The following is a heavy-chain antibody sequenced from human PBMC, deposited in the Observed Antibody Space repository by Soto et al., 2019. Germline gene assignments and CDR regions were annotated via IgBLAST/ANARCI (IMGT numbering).Heavy chain of an antibody. CDR2: IYYSGTT. D-gene: IGHD6-19*01. V-gene: IGHV4-39*07. J-gene: IGHJ4*01. CDR1: RGSISSGTNY. Sequence: SETLSLTCTVSRGSISSGTNYWAWIRQPPGKGLEWIANIYYSGTTFYNPSLKSRVTISLDTSKNQFSLKLTSVTAADTAVYYCARVHVMVVAGSTFDYWGHGTLVTVS. CDR3: ARVHVMVVAGSTFDY.